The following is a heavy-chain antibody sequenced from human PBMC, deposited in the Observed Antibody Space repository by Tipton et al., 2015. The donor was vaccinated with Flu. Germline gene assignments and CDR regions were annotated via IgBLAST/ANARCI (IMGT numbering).Heavy chain of an antibody. CDR1: GDSISSGGYY. Sequence: TLSLTCTVSGDSISSGGYYWSWIRQHPGKGLEWIGNIYYSGSTYYNPSLKSRVTMSVDTSKNQFSLKLSSVTAADTAVYYCAGESPTNTMARGVTLDAFDIWGQGTMVTVSS. CDR2: IYYSGST. J-gene: IGHJ3*02. V-gene: IGHV4-31*03. CDR3: AGESPTNTMARGVTLDAFDI. D-gene: IGHD3-10*01.